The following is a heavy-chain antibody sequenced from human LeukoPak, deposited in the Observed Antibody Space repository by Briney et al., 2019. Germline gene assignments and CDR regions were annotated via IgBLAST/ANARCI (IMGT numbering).Heavy chain of an antibody. CDR1: GGSISSYY. J-gene: IGHJ5*02. D-gene: IGHD4-11*01. CDR3: ARERDPTTVLNWFDP. Sequence: SETLSLTCTVAGGSISSYYWSWVRQPAGKGREWIGRIYTSGSTNYNPSLKSRVTMSVDTSKNQFSLKLSSVTAADTAVYYCARERDPTTVLNWFDPWGQGTLVTVSS. V-gene: IGHV4-4*07. CDR2: IYTSGST.